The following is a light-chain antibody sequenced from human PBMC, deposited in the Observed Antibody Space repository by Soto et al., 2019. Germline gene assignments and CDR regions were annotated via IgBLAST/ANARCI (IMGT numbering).Light chain of an antibody. V-gene: IGKV1-39*01. Sequence: DIQMTPSPPTLSGSLGARVTITFRASQTISSWLAWYQQKPGKAPKLLIYAASSLKSGVPSRFSGSGSGTDFTLTISNLQPEDFATYYCLQIYSAPRTFGQGTKVDIK. CDR3: LQIYSAPRT. CDR2: AAS. CDR1: QTISSW. J-gene: IGKJ1*01.